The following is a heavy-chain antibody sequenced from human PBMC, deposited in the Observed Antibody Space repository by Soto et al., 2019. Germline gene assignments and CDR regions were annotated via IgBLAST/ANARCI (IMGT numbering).Heavy chain of an antibody. Sequence: GGSLRLSCAASGFTFSSYGMHWVRQAPGKGLEWVAVISYDGSNKYYADSVKGRFTISRDNSKNTLYLQMNSLRAEDTAVYYCAMDLELGAFDYWGQGTLVTVSS. CDR1: GFTFSSYG. V-gene: IGHV3-30*03. D-gene: IGHD1-7*01. J-gene: IGHJ4*02. CDR2: ISYDGSNK. CDR3: AMDLELGAFDY.